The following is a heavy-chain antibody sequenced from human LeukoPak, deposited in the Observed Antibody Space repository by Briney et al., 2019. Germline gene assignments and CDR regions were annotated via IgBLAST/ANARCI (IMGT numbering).Heavy chain of an antibody. CDR3: ASPSSTSHYFDY. Sequence: SETLSLTCTVSGASISSYYWSWIRQPPGKGLEWIGYMYYSGISNYNPSLKSRVTISVDTSKNQFSLKLSSVTAADTAVYYCASPSSTSHYFDYWGQGSLVTVSS. CDR1: GASISSYY. CDR2: MYYSGIS. V-gene: IGHV4-59*08. D-gene: IGHD2-2*01. J-gene: IGHJ4*02.